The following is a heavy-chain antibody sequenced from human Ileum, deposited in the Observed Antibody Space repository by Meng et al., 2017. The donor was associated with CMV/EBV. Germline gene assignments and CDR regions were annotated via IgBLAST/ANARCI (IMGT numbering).Heavy chain of an antibody. V-gene: IGHV3-15*01. Sequence: SCAASGFTLNDAWLSGVRQAPGKGLEWVGLIKKKADGETTDYAEPVKGRFTISRDDSKNTLYLQMNSLKIEDTAVYYCTPGGGGVGDWGQGTLVTVSS. CDR1: GFTLNDAW. CDR2: IKKKADGETT. J-gene: IGHJ4*02. CDR3: TPGGGGVGD. D-gene: IGHD2-8*02.